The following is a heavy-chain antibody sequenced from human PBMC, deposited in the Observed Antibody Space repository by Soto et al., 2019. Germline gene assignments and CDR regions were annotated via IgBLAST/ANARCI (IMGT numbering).Heavy chain of an antibody. CDR1: GFTFSTYW. Sequence: ASVKVSCKASGFTFSTYWMHWVRQAPGQGPEWMGVINPTGDYPTYARKFQGRVTMTRDTSTTTVYMELSSLTFEDTAVYYCARDNSDKVAGLTFWWFDPWGQGTLVTVSS. J-gene: IGHJ5*02. D-gene: IGHD1-26*01. CDR2: INPTGDYP. V-gene: IGHV1-46*01. CDR3: ARDNSDKVAGLTFWWFDP.